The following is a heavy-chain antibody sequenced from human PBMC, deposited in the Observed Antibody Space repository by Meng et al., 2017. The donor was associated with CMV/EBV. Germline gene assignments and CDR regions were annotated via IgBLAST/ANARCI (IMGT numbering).Heavy chain of an antibody. CDR1: GGTFSSYA. V-gene: IGHV1-69*05. J-gene: IGHJ6*02. CDR2: IIPIFGTA. Sequence: SVKVSCKASGGTFSSYAISWVRQAPGQGLEWMGGIIPIFGTANYAQKFKGRVTITTDESTSTAYMELSSLRSEDTAVYYCARDFQPKYYYYGMDVWGQGTTVTVSS. CDR3: ARDFQPKYYYYGMDV. D-gene: IGHD1-14*01.